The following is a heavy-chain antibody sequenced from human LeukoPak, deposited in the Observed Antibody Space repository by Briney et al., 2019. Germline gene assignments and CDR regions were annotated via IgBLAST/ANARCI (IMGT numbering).Heavy chain of an antibody. V-gene: IGHV4-39*01. CDR2: IYYSGST. D-gene: IGHD6-13*01. CDR1: GGSISSSSYY. CDR3: ARHGSSTIDY. Sequence: KASETLSLTCTVSGGSISSSSYYWGWIRQPPGKGPEWIGSIYYSGSTYYNPSLKSRVTISVDTSKNQFSLKLSSVTAADTAVYYCARHGSSTIDYWGQGTLVTVSS. J-gene: IGHJ4*02.